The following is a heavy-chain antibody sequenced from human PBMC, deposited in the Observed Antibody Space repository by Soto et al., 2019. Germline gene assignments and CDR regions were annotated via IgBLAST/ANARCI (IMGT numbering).Heavy chain of an antibody. D-gene: IGHD2-15*01. CDR3: ASTIGYCSGGSCYSVFDY. CDR1: GYTFTSYY. J-gene: IGHJ4*02. V-gene: IGHV1-46*01. CDR2: INPSGGST. Sequence: QVQLVQSGAEVKKPGASVKVSCKASGYTFTSYYMHWVRQAPGQGLEWMGIINPSGGSTSYAQKFQGRVTMTRDTSTSTVYMELSSLRSEDTAEYYCASTIGYCSGGSCYSVFDYWGQGTLVTVSS.